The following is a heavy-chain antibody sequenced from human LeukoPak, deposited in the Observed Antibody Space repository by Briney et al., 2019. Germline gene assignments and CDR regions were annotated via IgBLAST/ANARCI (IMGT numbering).Heavy chain of an antibody. V-gene: IGHV4-39*01. D-gene: IGHD3-22*01. CDR2: IYYSGST. CDR3: ASGGYDSSGYHDPFDY. J-gene: IGHJ4*02. Sequence: SETLSLTCTVSGGPISSSSYYWGWIRQPPGKGLXXXGSIYYSGSTYYNPSLKSRVTISVDTSKNQFSLKLSSVTAADTAVYYCASGGYDSSGYHDPFDYWGQGTLVTVSS. CDR1: GGPISSSSYY.